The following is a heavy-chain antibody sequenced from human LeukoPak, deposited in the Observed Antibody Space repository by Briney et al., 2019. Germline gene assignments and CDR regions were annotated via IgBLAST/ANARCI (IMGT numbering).Heavy chain of an antibody. CDR1: EYTFTGYY. V-gene: IGHV1-2*02. J-gene: IGHJ5*02. CDR3: ARVQYQLLFEGNWFDP. D-gene: IGHD2-2*01. CDR2: INPNSGDT. Sequence: ASVKVSCKASEYTFTGYYIHWVRQAPGQGLEWMGWINPNSGDTHYAQKLQGRVTMTRDTSISTAYMDLNSLISDDTAVYYCARVQYQLLFEGNWFDPWGQGTLVNVSS.